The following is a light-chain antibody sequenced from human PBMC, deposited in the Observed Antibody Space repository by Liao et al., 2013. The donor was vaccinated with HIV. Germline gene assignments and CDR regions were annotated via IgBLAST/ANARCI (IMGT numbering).Light chain of an antibody. CDR2: KDS. CDR1: AVPKQY. J-gene: IGLJ3*02. Sequence: SYELTQPPSVSVSPGQTARITCSGDAVPKQYAYWYQQKPGQAPVLLIYKDSERPSGIPERFSGSNSGNTATLTISRVEAGDEADYYCQVWDSSSDRVFGGGTKLTVL. CDR3: QVWDSSSDRV. V-gene: IGLV3-25*02.